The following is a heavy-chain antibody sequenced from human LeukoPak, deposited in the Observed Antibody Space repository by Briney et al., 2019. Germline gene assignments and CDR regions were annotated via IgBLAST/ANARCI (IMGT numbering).Heavy chain of an antibody. CDR1: GGSISSGGYY. D-gene: IGHD3-22*01. Sequence: PSGTLSLTCTVSGGSISSGGYYWSWIRQHPGKGLEWIGYIYYSGSTYYNPSLKSRVTISVDTSKNQFSLKLSSVTAADTAVYYCARGVRYYYDSSGYYALLPGPYFDYWGQGTLVTVSS. CDR3: ARGVRYYYDSSGYYALLPGPYFDY. CDR2: IYYSGST. V-gene: IGHV4-31*03. J-gene: IGHJ4*02.